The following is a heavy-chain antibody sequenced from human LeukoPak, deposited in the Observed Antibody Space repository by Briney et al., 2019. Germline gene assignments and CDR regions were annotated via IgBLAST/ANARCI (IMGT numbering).Heavy chain of an antibody. Sequence: GGSLRLSCAASGFTFSSYSMNWVRQAPGKGLEWVSSISSSSSYIYYADSVKGRFTISRGNAKNSLYLQMNSLRAEDTAVYYCAREEWEYGDYVVSAFDIWGQGTMVTVSS. CDR1: GFTFSSYS. CDR3: AREEWEYGDYVVSAFDI. D-gene: IGHD4-17*01. J-gene: IGHJ3*02. CDR2: ISSSSSYI. V-gene: IGHV3-21*01.